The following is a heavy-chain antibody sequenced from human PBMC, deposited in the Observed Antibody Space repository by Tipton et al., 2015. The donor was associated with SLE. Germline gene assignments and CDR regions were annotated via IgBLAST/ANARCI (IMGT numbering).Heavy chain of an antibody. D-gene: IGHD3-3*01. CDR1: GFTFSSYA. V-gene: IGHV3-30*02. CDR3: ASGDFWSGYYGGFDY. CDR2: IRYDGSNK. J-gene: IGHJ4*02. Sequence: SLRLSCAASGFTFSSYAMHWVRQAPGKGLEWVAVIRYDGSNKYYADSVKGRFTISRDNSKNTLYLQMNSLRAEDTAVYYCASGDFWSGYYGGFDYWGQGTLVTVSS.